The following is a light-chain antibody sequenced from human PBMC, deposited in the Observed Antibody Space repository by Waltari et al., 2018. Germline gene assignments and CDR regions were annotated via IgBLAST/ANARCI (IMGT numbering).Light chain of an antibody. J-gene: IGLJ3*02. Sequence: QSALTQPASVSGSPGQAITISCTGTSSDVGGYNYVSWYQQHPGKAPKPMIYDVSKRPSGVSNRFSGSKSGNTASPTSSGLKAADEADYYCSAYTSSSTWVFGGGTKLTVL. V-gene: IGLV2-14*01. CDR2: DVS. CDR3: SAYTSSSTWV. CDR1: SSDVGGYNY.